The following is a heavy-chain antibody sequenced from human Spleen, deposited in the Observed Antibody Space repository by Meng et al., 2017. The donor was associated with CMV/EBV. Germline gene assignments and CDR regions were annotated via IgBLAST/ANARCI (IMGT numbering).Heavy chain of an antibody. Sequence: GESLKISCEASGFSLSSYGMHWVRQAPGKGLEWVAFIRYDGSNKYYADSVKGRFTISRDNSKNTVFLQMNSLRAEDTAVYYCARELDAFDIWGQGTMVTVSS. J-gene: IGHJ3*02. CDR1: GFSLSSYG. V-gene: IGHV3-30*02. CDR3: ARELDAFDI. CDR2: IRYDGSNK.